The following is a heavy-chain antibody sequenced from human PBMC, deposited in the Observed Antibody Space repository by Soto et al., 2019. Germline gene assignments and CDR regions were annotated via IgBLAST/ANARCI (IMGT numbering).Heavy chain of an antibody. CDR3: AKDRGAVIKLWSYYFDY. V-gene: IGHV3-23*01. J-gene: IGHJ4*02. CDR2: ISGSGGST. D-gene: IGHD5-18*01. CDR1: GFTFSSYA. Sequence: GGSLRLSCAASGFTFSSYAMSWVRQAPGKVLEWVSAISGSGGSTYYADSVKGRFTISRDNSKNTLYLQMNSLRAEDTAVYYCAKDRGAVIKLWSYYFDYWGQGTLVTDCS.